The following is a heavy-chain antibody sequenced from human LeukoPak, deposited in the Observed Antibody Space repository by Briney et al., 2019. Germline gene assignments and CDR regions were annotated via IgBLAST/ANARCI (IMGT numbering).Heavy chain of an antibody. J-gene: IGHJ3*02. V-gene: IGHV3-53*01. CDR1: GFTVSSNY. D-gene: IGHD3-22*01. CDR2: IYSGGST. CDR3: ATKDSSGYIDAFDI. Sequence: GSLRLSCAASGFTVSSNYMSWVRQAPGKGLEWVSVIYSGGSTYYADSVKGRFTISRDNSKNTLYLQMNSLRAEDTAVYYCATKDSSGYIDAFDIWGQGTMVTVSS.